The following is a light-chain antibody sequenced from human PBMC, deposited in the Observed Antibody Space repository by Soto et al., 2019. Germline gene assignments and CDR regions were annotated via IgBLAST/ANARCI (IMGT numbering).Light chain of an antibody. Sequence: EIVLTQSPGTLSLSPGERATLSCRASQSVSSSYLAWYQQKPGQAPRLLIYGASGRATGIPDRFSGSGSGSDFTLTISRLEPEDFAVDYCQQYCSSPSFTFGPGTKVDIK. CDR3: QQYCSSPSFT. CDR2: GAS. CDR1: QSVSSSY. J-gene: IGKJ3*01. V-gene: IGKV3-20*01.